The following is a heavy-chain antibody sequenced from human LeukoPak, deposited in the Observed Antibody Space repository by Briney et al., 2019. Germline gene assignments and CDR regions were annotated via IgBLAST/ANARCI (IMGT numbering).Heavy chain of an antibody. CDR3: ARSFDH. CDR1: GFTFSNFD. CDR2: ISTSRSTI. Sequence: GGSLRLSCAASGFTFSNFDMNWVRLAPGKGLKWVSYISTSRSTIYYADPVKGRFTISRDNAKNSLYLQMNNLRDDDTAVYFCARSFDHWGQGTLVTVSS. V-gene: IGHV3-48*02. J-gene: IGHJ4*02.